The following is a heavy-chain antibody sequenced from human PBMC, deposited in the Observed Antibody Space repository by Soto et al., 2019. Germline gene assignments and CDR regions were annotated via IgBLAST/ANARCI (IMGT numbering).Heavy chain of an antibody. CDR2: INSDGSST. J-gene: IGHJ6*02. CDR3: ARVSTMVRGVHGMDV. V-gene: IGHV3-74*01. Sequence: EVQLVESGGGLVQPGGSLRLSCAASGFTFSSYRMHWVRQAPGKGLVWVSRINSDGSSTSYADSVKGRFTISRDNAKNTLYLQMNSLRAEDTAVYYCARVSTMVRGVHGMDVWGQGTTVTVSS. D-gene: IGHD3-10*01. CDR1: GFTFSSYR.